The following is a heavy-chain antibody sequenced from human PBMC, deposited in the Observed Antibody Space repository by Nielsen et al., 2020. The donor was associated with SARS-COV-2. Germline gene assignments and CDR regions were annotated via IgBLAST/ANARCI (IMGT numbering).Heavy chain of an antibody. Sequence: GESLKISCAASGFTFSSYSMNWVRQAPGKGLEWVAVIWYDGSNKYYADSVKGRFTISRDNSKNTLYLQMNSLRAEDTAVYYCAREGDVDTAMGGFDYWGQGTLVTVSS. D-gene: IGHD5-18*01. CDR2: IWYDGSNK. CDR1: GFTFSSYS. CDR3: AREGDVDTAMGGFDY. J-gene: IGHJ4*02. V-gene: IGHV3-33*08.